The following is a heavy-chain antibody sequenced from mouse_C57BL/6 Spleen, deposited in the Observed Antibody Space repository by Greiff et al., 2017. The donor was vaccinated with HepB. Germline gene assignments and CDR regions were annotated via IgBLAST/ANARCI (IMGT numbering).Heavy chain of an antibody. J-gene: IGHJ3*01. CDR3: ARGGSSGVFAY. D-gene: IGHD3-2*02. CDR1: GYTFTSYD. CDR2: IYPRDGST. Sequence: VQLQQSGPELVKPGASVKLSCKASGYTFTSYDINWVKQRPGQGLEWIGWIYPRDGSTKYNEKFKGKATLTVDTSSSTAYMELHSLTSEDSAVYFCARGGSSGVFAYWGQGTLVTVSA. V-gene: IGHV1-85*01.